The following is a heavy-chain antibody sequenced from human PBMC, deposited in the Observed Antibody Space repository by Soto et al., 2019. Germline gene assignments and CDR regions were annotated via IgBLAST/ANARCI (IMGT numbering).Heavy chain of an antibody. CDR3: SRSLDS. Sequence: GGSLRLSCAASGFTFSSFWMDWVRQAPGKGLEWVANINPDGSEKQYADSVKGRFTISRDNAKNSLYLQMSSVTAEDSALYYCSRSLDSWGQGTRVTVSS. CDR2: INPDGSEK. CDR1: GFTFSSFW. J-gene: IGHJ4*02. V-gene: IGHV3-7*01.